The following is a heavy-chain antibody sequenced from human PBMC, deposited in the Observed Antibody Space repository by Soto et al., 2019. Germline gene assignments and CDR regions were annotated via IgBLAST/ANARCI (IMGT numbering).Heavy chain of an antibody. J-gene: IGHJ4*02. CDR1: GGSISSYY. CDR3: ARSWNEGADDY. Sequence: TWETLSLTCTLSGGSISSYYRSWIRQPPGKGLEWIGYIYYSGSTNYNPSLKRRVTISVDTSKNQFCLKLSSVTAADTAVYYFARSWNEGADDYWGQGFVVTVYS. D-gene: IGHD1-26*01. V-gene: IGHV4-59*01. CDR2: IYYSGST.